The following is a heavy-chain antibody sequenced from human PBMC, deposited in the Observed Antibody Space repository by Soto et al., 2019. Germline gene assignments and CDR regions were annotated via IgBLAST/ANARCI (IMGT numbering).Heavy chain of an antibody. D-gene: IGHD6-19*01. CDR3: DFNSSGGYS. CDR2: IYYSGST. CDR1: GGSISSSSYY. V-gene: IGHV4-39*01. Sequence: PSETLSLACTVSGGSISSSSYYWGWIRQPPGKGLEWIGSIYYSGSTYYNPSLKSRVTISVDTSKNQFSLKLSSVTAADTAVYYCDFNSSGGYSWGQGTMVTVSS. J-gene: IGHJ3*01.